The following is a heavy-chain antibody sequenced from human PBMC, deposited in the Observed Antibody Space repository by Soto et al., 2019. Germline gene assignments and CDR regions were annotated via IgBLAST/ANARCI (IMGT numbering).Heavy chain of an antibody. V-gene: IGHV1-69*01. CDR1: GGTFSSYA. J-gene: IGHJ4*02. Sequence: QVQLVQSGAEVKKPGSSVKVSCKASGGTFSSYAISWVRQAPGQGLEWMGGIIPIFGTAKYAQKFQGRVTITADESTSTAYMGLSSLRSEDTAVYYCARGVVVVEESRSDYRSFDYWGQGTLVTVSS. D-gene: IGHD2-15*01. CDR3: ARGVVVVEESRSDYRSFDY. CDR2: IIPIFGTA.